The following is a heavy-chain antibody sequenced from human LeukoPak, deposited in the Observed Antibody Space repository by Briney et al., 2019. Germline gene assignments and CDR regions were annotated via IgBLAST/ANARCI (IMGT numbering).Heavy chain of an antibody. V-gene: IGHV4-59*01. J-gene: IGHJ6*03. CDR3: ARVFKSTWFGESNHYYYYYYMDV. D-gene: IGHD3-10*01. CDR1: GGSISSYY. Sequence: SETLSLTCTVSGGSISSYYWSWIRQPPGKGLEWIGYIYYSGSTNYNPSLKSRVTISVDTSKNQFSLKLSSVTAADTAVYYCARVFKSTWFGESNHYYYYYYMDVWGKGTTVTISS. CDR2: IYYSGST.